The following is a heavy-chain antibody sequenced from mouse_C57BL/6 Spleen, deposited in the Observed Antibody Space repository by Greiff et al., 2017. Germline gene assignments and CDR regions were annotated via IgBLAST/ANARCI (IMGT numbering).Heavy chain of an antibody. V-gene: IGHV1-18*01. CDR3: ARLGYDCFYAMDY. Sequence: EVQLQQSGPELVKPGASVKISCKASGYTFTDYNIAWVKQSPGQSLEWIGDIYPNSGSTIYNQKFKGKATLTVDKSSSTAYMELRSLTSEDTAVYYCARLGYDCFYAMDYWGQGTSVTVSS. J-gene: IGHJ4*01. CDR2: IYPNSGST. CDR1: GYTFTDYN. D-gene: IGHD3-2*02.